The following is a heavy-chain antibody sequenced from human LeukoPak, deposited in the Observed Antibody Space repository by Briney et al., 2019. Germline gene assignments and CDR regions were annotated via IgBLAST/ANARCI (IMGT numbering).Heavy chain of an antibody. V-gene: IGHV3-23*01. CDR2: LSGSGITT. J-gene: IGHJ4*01. CDR1: GLSFSNSA. Sequence: GGSLRLSCAASGLSFSNSAMSWVRQDPRKGREWVSTLSGSGITTYYADSVKGRFTISRDNSKNTLYLQMNSLRAEDTAVYYCAKGIYSSGWSYFDYWGHGTLVTVSS. CDR3: AKGIYSSGWSYFDY. D-gene: IGHD6-19*01.